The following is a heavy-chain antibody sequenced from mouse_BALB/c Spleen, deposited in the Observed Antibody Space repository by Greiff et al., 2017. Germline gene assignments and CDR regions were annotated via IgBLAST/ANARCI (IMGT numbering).Heavy chain of an antibody. CDR3: AREGGNYDFDY. CDR1: GYTFTDYA. CDR2: ISTYYGNT. V-gene: IGHV1-67*01. D-gene: IGHD2-1*01. J-gene: IGHJ2*01. Sequence: QVQLQQSGPELVRPGVSVKISCKGSGYTFTDYAMHWVKQSHAKSLEWIGVISTYYGNTNYNQKFKGKATMTVDKSSSTAYMELARLTSEDSAIYYCAREGGNYDFDYWGQGTTLTVSS.